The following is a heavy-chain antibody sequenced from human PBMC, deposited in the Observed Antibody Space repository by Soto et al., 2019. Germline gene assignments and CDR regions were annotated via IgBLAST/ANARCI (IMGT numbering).Heavy chain of an antibody. Sequence: TETLSLTCTVSGGSISSSSYYWGRIRQPPGKGLEWIGSIYYSGSTYYNPPLKSRVTISVDTSKNQFSLKLSSVTAADTAVYSCATTGTYNWNWKTDYWGQGTLVTVSS. J-gene: IGHJ4*02. CDR1: GGSISSSSYY. V-gene: IGHV4-39*01. CDR2: IYYSGST. D-gene: IGHD1-7*01. CDR3: ATTGTYNWNWKTDY.